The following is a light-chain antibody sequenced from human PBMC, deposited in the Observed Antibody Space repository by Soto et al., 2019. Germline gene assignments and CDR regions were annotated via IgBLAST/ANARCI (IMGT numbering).Light chain of an antibody. CDR2: AAS. Sequence: AIRMTQSPSSFSASTGDRVTITCRASQGISSYLAWYQQKPGKAPKLLIYAASTLQSGVPSRFSGSGSGTDFTLTISCLQSADFATYYCQQYYSYPHTFGQGTKVEIK. J-gene: IGKJ1*01. CDR1: QGISSY. V-gene: IGKV1-8*01. CDR3: QQYYSYPHT.